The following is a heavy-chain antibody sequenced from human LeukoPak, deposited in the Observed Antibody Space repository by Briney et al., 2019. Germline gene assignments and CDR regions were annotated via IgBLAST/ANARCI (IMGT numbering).Heavy chain of an antibody. V-gene: IGHV3-21*01. CDR3: ARDSAVDCSGGSCYSDFQH. J-gene: IGHJ1*01. Sequence: SMNWVRQAPGKGLEWVSSISSSSSYIYYADSVKGRFTISRDNAKNSLYLQMNSLRAEDTAVYYCARDSAVDCSGGSCYSDFQHWGQGTLVTVSS. CDR1: S. D-gene: IGHD2-15*01. CDR2: ISSSSSYI.